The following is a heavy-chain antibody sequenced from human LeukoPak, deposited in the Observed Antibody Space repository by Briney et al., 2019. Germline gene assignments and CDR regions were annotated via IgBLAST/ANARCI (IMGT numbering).Heavy chain of an antibody. CDR2: ISYDGSNK. Sequence: GGSPRLSCAASGFTFSSYAMHWVRQAPGKGLEWVAVISYDGSNKYYADSVKGRFTISRDNSKSTLYLQMNSLRAEDTAVYYCARTRIAAAGVSTVYFDYWGQGTLVTVSS. J-gene: IGHJ4*02. V-gene: IGHV3-30-3*01. CDR1: GFTFSSYA. D-gene: IGHD6-13*01. CDR3: ARTRIAAAGVSTVYFDY.